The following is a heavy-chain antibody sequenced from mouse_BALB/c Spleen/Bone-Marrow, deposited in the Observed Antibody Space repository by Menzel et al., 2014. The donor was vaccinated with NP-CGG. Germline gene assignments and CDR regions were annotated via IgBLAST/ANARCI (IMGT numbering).Heavy chain of an antibody. CDR1: GFDFRRYW. Sequence: DVHLVESGGGLGQPGGSLKLSCAASGFDFRRYWMSWVRQAPGKGLEWIGEINQESSTINYTPSLKDKFIISRDNAKNTLYLQMSKVRSEDTALYYCASLCYYGFFFDWGQTTTPTVSS. CDR3: ASLCYYGFFFD. V-gene: IGHV4-1*02. CDR2: INQESSTI. J-gene: IGHJ2*01. D-gene: IGHD1-1*01.